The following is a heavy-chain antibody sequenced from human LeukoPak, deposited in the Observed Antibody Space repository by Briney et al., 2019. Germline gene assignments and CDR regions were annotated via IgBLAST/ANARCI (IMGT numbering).Heavy chain of an antibody. D-gene: IGHD6-19*01. CDR2: IYPGDSDT. CDR3: ARQSSGWYGTDYFDY. Sequence: GESLKISCKGSGYSFTSYWIGWVRQMTGKGLEWMGIIYPGDSDTRYSPSFQGQVTISADKSISTAYLQWSSLKASDTAMYYCARQSSGWYGTDYFDYWGQGTLVTVSS. V-gene: IGHV5-51*01. J-gene: IGHJ4*02. CDR1: GYSFTSYW.